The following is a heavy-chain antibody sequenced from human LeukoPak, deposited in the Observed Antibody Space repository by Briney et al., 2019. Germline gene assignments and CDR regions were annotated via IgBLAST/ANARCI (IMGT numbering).Heavy chain of an antibody. D-gene: IGHD6-19*01. J-gene: IGHJ4*02. CDR3: AKDRGSGWPQFDY. CDR2: LSGRGGST. Sequence: GGPLRLSCAASGFSFGSYAMSWVRQAPGKGLEWVSALSGRGGSTYYADSVKGRFTISRDNSKNTLYLQMNSLRAEDTAVYYCAKDRGSGWPQFDYWGQGTLVTVS. CDR1: GFSFGSYA. V-gene: IGHV3-23*01.